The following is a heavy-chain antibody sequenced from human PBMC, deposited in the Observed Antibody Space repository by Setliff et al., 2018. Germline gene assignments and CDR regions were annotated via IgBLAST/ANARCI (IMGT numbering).Heavy chain of an antibody. CDR1: GGSISNYY. D-gene: IGHD6-19*01. V-gene: IGHV4-59*01. J-gene: IGHJ4*02. CDR2: IYYNGRS. CDR3: AREGGGSGWTPDS. Sequence: SETLSLTRTVSGGSISNYYWSWIRQSPGKGLEWIGFIYYNGRSDHNPSFQSRVTMSVDRSKNQFSLNLRAMTAADTAVYYCAREGGGSGWTPDSWGQGALVTVSS.